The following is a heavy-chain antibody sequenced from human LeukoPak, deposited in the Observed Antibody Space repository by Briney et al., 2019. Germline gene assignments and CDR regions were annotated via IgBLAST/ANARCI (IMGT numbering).Heavy chain of an antibody. J-gene: IGHJ5*02. V-gene: IGHV3-53*01. Sequence: GGSLRLSCAASGFTVSSNYMSWVRQAPGKGLEWVSVIYSGGSTYYADSVKGRFTISRDNSKNTLYLQMNSLRAEDTAVYYCAREGAMYNWFDPWGQETLVTVSS. D-gene: IGHD1-26*01. CDR3: AREGAMYNWFDP. CDR2: IYSGGST. CDR1: GFTVSSNY.